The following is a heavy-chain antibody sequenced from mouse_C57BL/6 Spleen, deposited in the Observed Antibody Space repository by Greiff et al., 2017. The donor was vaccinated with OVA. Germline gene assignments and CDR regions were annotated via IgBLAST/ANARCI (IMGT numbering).Heavy chain of an antibody. CDR3: ARDPYYGSFDY. D-gene: IGHD1-1*01. CDR2: ISYDGSN. Sequence: EVQLQESGPGLVKPSQSLSLTCSVTGYSITSGYYWNWIRQFPGNKLEWMGYISYDGSNNYNPSLKNRISITRDTSKNQFFLKLNSVTTEDTATYYCARDPYYGSFDYWGQGTTLTVSS. V-gene: IGHV3-6*01. CDR1: GYSITSGYY. J-gene: IGHJ2*01.